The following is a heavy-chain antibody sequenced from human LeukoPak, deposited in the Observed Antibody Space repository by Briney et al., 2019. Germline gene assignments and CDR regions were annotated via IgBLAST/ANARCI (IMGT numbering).Heavy chain of an antibody. Sequence: ASVKVSCKASGYTFTSYYMHWVRQAPGQGLEWMGIINPSGGSTSYAQKFQGRVTMTRDTSTSTVYMELSSLRSEDTAVYYCARDTVVVAAKYYYGMDVWGQGTTVTVSS. CDR2: INPSGGST. V-gene: IGHV1-46*01. J-gene: IGHJ6*02. CDR1: GYTFTSYY. D-gene: IGHD2-15*01. CDR3: ARDTVVVAAKYYYGMDV.